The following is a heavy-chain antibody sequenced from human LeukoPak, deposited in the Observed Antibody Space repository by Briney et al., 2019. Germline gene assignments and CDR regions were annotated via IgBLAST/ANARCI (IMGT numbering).Heavy chain of an antibody. CDR2: IYYSGIT. D-gene: IGHD6-6*01. CDR1: GASISGSSHYF. CDR3: ARGVARSSKFHFSYYFDY. V-gene: IGHV4-39*01. Sequence: PSETLSLTCTVSGASISGSSHYFWGWIRQTPGKGLEWIGSIYYSGITYYTPSLKSRLTISVDTSRNQFSLKLSSVSAADTAVYYCARGVARSSKFHFSYYFDYWGQGTLVTVSS. J-gene: IGHJ4*02.